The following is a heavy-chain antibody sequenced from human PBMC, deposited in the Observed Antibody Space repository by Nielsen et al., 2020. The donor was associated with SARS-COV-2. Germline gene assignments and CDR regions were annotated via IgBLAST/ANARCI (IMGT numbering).Heavy chain of an antibody. CDR1: GFTFSSYG. CDR2: IWYDGSNK. D-gene: IGHD2-15*01. J-gene: IGHJ4*02. CDR3: ARDGGGLDY. V-gene: IGHV3-33*01. Sequence: GESLKISCAASGFTFSSYGMHWVRQAPGKGLEWVAVIWYDGSNKYYADSVKGRFTISRDNSKNTLYLQMNSLRAEDTAVYYCARDGGGLDYWGQGTLVTVSS.